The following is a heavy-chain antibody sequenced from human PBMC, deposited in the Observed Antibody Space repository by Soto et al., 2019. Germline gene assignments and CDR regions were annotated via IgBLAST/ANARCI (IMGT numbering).Heavy chain of an antibody. J-gene: IGHJ5*02. V-gene: IGHV3-7*01. CDR1: GFTFSNYW. Sequence: GGSLRLSCVASGFTFSNYWMSWVRQAPGKGLEWVANMKKDGSQKYYVDSVKGRFTISRDNARNSLYLQMNSLRVEDTAVYYCARDWFDAWGQGTLVTVS. CDR2: MKKDGSQK. CDR3: ARDWFDA.